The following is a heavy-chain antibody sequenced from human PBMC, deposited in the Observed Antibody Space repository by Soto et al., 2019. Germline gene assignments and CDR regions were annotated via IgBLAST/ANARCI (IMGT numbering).Heavy chain of an antibody. V-gene: IGHV3-30*03. D-gene: IGHD2-15*01. Sequence: GGSLRLSCAASGVSFNSYDMHWVRQAPGKGPEWVAIISYDGSNTYYSDSVRGRSTISRDNSKDTLYLQMHSLRSEDTAIYYCARISRYCSGGDCHARGQGTPVTVSS. J-gene: IGHJ4*02. CDR3: ARISRYCSGGDCHA. CDR1: GVSFNSYD. CDR2: ISYDGSNT.